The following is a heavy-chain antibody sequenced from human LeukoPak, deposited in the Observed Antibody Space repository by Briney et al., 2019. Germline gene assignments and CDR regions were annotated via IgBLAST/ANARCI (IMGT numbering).Heavy chain of an antibody. J-gene: IGHJ4*02. CDR2: IKSKTGGGTT. CDR1: GFTFSNAW. D-gene: IGHD3-3*01. V-gene: IGHV3-15*01. CDR3: TTESRRVLRFLEWLFDY. Sequence: GGSLRLSCAASGFTFSNAWMSWVRQAPGKGLEWVGRIKSKTGGGTTDYAAPVKGRFTISRDDSKNTLYLQMDSLKTEDTAVYYCTTESRRVLRFLEWLFDYWGQGTLVTVSS.